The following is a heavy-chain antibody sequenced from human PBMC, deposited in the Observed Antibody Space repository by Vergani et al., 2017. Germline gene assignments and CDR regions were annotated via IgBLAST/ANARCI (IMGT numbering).Heavy chain of an antibody. V-gene: IGHV1-69*18. CDR3: ARALVRGVISTTTGLGDY. J-gene: IGHJ4*02. Sequence: QVLLVQSGAEVKKPGASVRVPCKASGGTFSSYAISWVRQAPGQGLEWTGRIIPIFGTANYAQKFQGRVTITADESTSTAYMELSSLRSEDTAVYYCARALVRGVISTTTGLGDYWGQGTLVTVSS. CDR2: IIPIFGTA. D-gene: IGHD3-10*01. CDR1: GGTFSSYA.